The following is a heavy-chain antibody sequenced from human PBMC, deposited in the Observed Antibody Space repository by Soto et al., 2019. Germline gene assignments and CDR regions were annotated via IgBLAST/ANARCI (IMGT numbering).Heavy chain of an antibody. D-gene: IGHD5-12*01. CDR1: GFTFSSYA. CDR3: AREDGYNVHWYSDL. V-gene: IGHV3-30-3*01. CDR2: ISYDGSNK. Sequence: QVQLVESGGGVVQPGRSLRLSCAASGFTFSSYAMHWVRQAPGKGLEWVAVISYDGSNKYYADSVKGRFTISRDNSKNTLYLQMNSLRAEDTAVYYCAREDGYNVHWYSDLWGRGTLVTVSS. J-gene: IGHJ2*01.